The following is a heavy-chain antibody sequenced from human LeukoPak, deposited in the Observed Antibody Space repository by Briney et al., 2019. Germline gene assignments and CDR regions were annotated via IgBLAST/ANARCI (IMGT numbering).Heavy chain of an antibody. CDR1: GYTFTSYD. CDR2: MNPNSGKT. D-gene: IGHD4-17*01. Sequence: ASVKVSCKASGYTFTSYDINWVRQAPGQGLEWMGWMNPNSGKTGYAQKFQGRVAMTRNTSISTAYMELSSLRSEDTAVYYCARYGSAVHDYGDYVAEDYWGQGTLVTVSS. J-gene: IGHJ4*02. CDR3: ARYGSAVHDYGDYVAEDY. V-gene: IGHV1-8*01.